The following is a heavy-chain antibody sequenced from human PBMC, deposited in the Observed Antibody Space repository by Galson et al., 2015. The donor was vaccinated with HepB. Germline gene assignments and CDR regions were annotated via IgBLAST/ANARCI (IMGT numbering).Heavy chain of an antibody. J-gene: IGHJ6*02. CDR3: AREEAYYNILTGHKYYYYGMDV. CDR2: ISYDGSNK. CDR1: GFTFSNYA. V-gene: IGHV3-30*04. D-gene: IGHD3-9*01. Sequence: SLRLSCAASGFTFSNYALHWVRQAPGKGLEWVAVISYDGSNKKYADLVKGRFTISRDKAKNMLYLQMNSLRAEDTAVYYCAREEAYYNILTGHKYYYYGMDVWGQGTTVTVSS.